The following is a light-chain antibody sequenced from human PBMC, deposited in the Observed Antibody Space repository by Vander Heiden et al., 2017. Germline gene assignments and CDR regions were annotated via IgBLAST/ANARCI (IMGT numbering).Light chain of an antibody. V-gene: IGKV4-1*01. CDR2: WAS. J-gene: IGKJ2*01. CDR1: QSVLYSSNNNNY. Sequence: DIVLTQSPDSLAVSLGERATINCKSSQSVLYSSNNNNYLAWYQQKPCQPPKLLIYWASTRESGVPERFSGSRSRQDLTLTISIRHAEDVALYSCQRGDSAERHTFGQGTKLEIK. CDR3: QRGDSAERHT.